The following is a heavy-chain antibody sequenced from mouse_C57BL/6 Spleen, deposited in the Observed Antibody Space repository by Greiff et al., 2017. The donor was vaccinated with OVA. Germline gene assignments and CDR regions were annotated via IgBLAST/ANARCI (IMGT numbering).Heavy chain of an antibody. CDR1: GYTFTSYW. CDR3: ARAYGSSYEAMDY. Sequence: VQLQQPGAELVKPGASVKMSCKASGYTFTSYWITWVKQRPGQGLEWIGDIYPGSGSTNYNEKFKSKATLTVDTSSSTAYMQLSSLTSEDSAVYYCARAYGSSYEAMDYWGQGTSVTVSS. D-gene: IGHD1-1*01. CDR2: IYPGSGST. J-gene: IGHJ4*01. V-gene: IGHV1-55*01.